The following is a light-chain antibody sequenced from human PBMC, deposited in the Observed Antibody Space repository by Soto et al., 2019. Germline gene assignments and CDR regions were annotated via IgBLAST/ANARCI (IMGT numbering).Light chain of an antibody. CDR3: LQHNHFPWT. CDR2: GAS. J-gene: IGKJ1*01. CDR1: QGIRKG. V-gene: IGKV1-17*01. Sequence: QMTQSPSSLSASVGDSVTITCRASQGIRKGLGWYQQKPGKAPQRLIYGASFLPTGVPSRFSGSGSGTEFTLTICSLHPEDFPTYFCLQHNHFPWTFGQGTKV.